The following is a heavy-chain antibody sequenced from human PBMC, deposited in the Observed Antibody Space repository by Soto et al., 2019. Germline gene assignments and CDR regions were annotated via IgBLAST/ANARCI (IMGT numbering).Heavy chain of an antibody. V-gene: IGHV4-30-2*01. CDR2: IYHSGST. CDR1: GGSISSGGSS. Sequence: SETLSLTCAVSGGSISSGGSSWSWIRQPPGKGLEWIGYIYHSGSTYYNPSLKSRVTISVDTSKNQFSLKLSSVTAADTAVYYCARRTLDFWSGSNARIHGHPFDYWGQGTLVTVSS. J-gene: IGHJ4*02. D-gene: IGHD3-3*01. CDR3: ARRTLDFWSGSNARIHGHPFDY.